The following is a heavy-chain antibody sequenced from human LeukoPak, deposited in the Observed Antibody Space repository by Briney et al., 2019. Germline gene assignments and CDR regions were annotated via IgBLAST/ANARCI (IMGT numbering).Heavy chain of an antibody. CDR2: INHSGST. J-gene: IGHJ6*02. D-gene: IGHD3-10*01. Sequence: ASETLSLTCAVYGGSFSGYYWSWIRQPPGKGLEWIGDINHSGSTNYNPSLKGRVTISVDTSKNQFSLMLSSVTAADTAMYYCARLAATLIRGVPKMDVWGQGTTVTVSS. V-gene: IGHV4-34*01. CDR1: GGSFSGYY. CDR3: ARLAATLIRGVPKMDV.